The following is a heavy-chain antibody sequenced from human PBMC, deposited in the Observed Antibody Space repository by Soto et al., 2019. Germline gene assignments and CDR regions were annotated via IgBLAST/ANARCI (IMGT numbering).Heavy chain of an antibody. Sequence: ALVKVSCKASGYTFTSYGISWVRQAPGQGLEGMGWISAYNGNKNYAQKLQGRVTMTTDTSTSAAYMELRSLRSDATAVYYCARHHCSGGSGYFVYFDYPGQLTLVIVSS. CDR1: GYTFTSYG. J-gene: IGHJ4*02. CDR3: ARHHCSGGSGYFVYFDY. CDR2: ISAYNGNK. V-gene: IGHV1-18*04. D-gene: IGHD2-15*01.